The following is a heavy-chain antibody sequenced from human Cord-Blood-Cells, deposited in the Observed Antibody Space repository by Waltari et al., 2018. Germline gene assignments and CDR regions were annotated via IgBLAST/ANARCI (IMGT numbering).Heavy chain of an antibody. CDR3: AKDSWYWYFDL. D-gene: IGHD6-13*01. J-gene: IGHJ2*01. V-gene: IGHV3-30*18. Sequence: QVQLVESGGGVVQPGRSLTPSCAASGFTFSSYGMHWVRQAPGKGLEWVAVISYDGSNKYYADSVKGRFTISRDNSKNTLYLQMNSLRAEDTAVYYCAKDSWYWYFDLWGRGTLVTVSS. CDR2: ISYDGSNK. CDR1: GFTFSSYG.